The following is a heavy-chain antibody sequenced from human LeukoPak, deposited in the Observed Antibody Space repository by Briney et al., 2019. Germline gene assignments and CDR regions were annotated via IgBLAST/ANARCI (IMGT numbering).Heavy chain of an antibody. CDR3: AREVNYYGSGYFDY. CDR2: IYYSGST. V-gene: IGHV4-59*01. J-gene: IGHJ4*02. Sequence: SETLSLTCTVSGGSISSYYWSWIRQPPGKGLEWIGYIYYSGSTNYNPSLKSRVTISVDTSKNQSSLKLSSVTAADTAVYYCAREVNYYGSGYFDYWGQGTLVTVSS. CDR1: GGSISSYY. D-gene: IGHD3-10*01.